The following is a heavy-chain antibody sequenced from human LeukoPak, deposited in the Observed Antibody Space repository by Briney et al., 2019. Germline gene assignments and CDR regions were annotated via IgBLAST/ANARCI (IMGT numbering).Heavy chain of an antibody. V-gene: IGHV3-23*01. D-gene: IGHD3-22*01. CDR2: ISGSGGST. Sequence: GGSLRLSCAASGFTVSSNYMSWVRQAPGKGLEWVSAISGSGGSTYYADSVKGRFTISRDNSKNTLYLQMNSLRAEDTAVYYCAKVPKGNGYYYDSSGYYPGHFDYWGQGTLVTVSS. J-gene: IGHJ4*02. CDR3: AKVPKGNGYYYDSSGYYPGHFDY. CDR1: GFTVSSNY.